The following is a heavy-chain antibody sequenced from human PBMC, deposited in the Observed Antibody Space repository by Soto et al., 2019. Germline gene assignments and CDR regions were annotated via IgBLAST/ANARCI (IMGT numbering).Heavy chain of an antibody. D-gene: IGHD3-10*01. CDR3: ARHGLGMVRGVGYYYYGMDV. V-gene: IGHV4-39*01. J-gene: IGHJ6*02. CDR2: IYYSGST. Sequence: SETLSLTCTVSGGSISSSSYYWGWIRQPPGKGLECIGSIYYSGSTYYNPSLKSRVTISVDTSKNQFSLKLSSVTAADTAVYYCARHGLGMVRGVGYYYYGMDVWGQGTTVTVSS. CDR1: GGSISSSSYY.